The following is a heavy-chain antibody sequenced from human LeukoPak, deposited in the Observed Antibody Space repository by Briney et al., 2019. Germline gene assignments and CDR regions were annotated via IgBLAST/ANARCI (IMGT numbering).Heavy chain of an antibody. V-gene: IGHV3-48*01. D-gene: IGHD3-3*01. CDR1: GFTFSSYS. CDR2: ISSSSSTI. CDR3: ARGGGFLEWLSLDY. Sequence: PGGSLRLSCAASGFTFSSYSMNWVRQAPGKGLEWVSYISSSSSTIYYADSVKGRFTISRDNAKNSLYLQMNSLRAEDTAVYYCARGGGFLEWLSLDYWGQGTLVTVSS. J-gene: IGHJ4*02.